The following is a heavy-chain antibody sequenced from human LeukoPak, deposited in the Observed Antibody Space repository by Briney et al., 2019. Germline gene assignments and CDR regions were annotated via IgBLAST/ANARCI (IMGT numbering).Heavy chain of an antibody. CDR2: INSDGTST. CDR1: GFTFTSYW. Sequence: PGGSLTLSCAASGFTFTSYWMHWVRQAPGKGLVWVSRINSDGTSTAYADSVKGRFTISRDNAKNMLYLQMNSLRVDDEAVYYCVRGAPFDYWGQGTLVAVSS. V-gene: IGHV3-74*01. J-gene: IGHJ4*02. D-gene: IGHD1-26*01. CDR3: VRGAPFDY.